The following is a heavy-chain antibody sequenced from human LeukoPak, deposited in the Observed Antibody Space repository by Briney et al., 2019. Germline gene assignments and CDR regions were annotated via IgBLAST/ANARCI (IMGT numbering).Heavy chain of an antibody. CDR2: INPQKRDT. V-gene: IGHV1-18*01. CDR3: ARRKYGADYNGMDV. CDR1: GYTFSSYG. J-gene: IGHJ6*02. D-gene: IGHD4/OR15-4a*01. Sequence: ASVKVSCKASGYTFSSYGINRVRLAPGRGPEWMASINPQKRDTHYAQNFQGRVAVTAGTSTNTAYMELRSLRSDDTAIYYCARRKYGADYNGMDVWGQGTTVTVSS.